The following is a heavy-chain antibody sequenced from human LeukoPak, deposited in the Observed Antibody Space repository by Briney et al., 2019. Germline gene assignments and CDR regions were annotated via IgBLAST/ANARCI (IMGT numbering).Heavy chain of an antibody. Sequence: ASVTVSCKASGYTFTSYYMHWVRQAPGQGLEWMGIINPSGGSTSYAQKLQGRVTMTRDTSTSTVYMELSSLRSEDTAVYYCARTTGTMIGYGYWGQEGLVSVSS. CDR3: ARTTGTMIGYGY. V-gene: IGHV1-46*01. CDR2: INPSGGST. D-gene: IGHD1-1*01. J-gene: IGHJ4*02. CDR1: GYTFTSYY.